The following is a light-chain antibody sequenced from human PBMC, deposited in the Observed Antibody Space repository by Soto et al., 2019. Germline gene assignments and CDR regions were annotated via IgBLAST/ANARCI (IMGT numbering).Light chain of an antibody. CDR2: DVS. CDR3: SSFTSSRTTV. J-gene: IGLJ2*01. CDR1: SSDVGGYNY. V-gene: IGLV2-14*03. Sequence: QSALTQPASVSGSPGQSITISCTGTSSDVGGYNYVSWYQQHPGKVPKLIIFDVSDQPSGVSNRFSGSKSGNTASLTISGLQAEDEADYYCSSFTSSRTTVFGAGTKLTVL.